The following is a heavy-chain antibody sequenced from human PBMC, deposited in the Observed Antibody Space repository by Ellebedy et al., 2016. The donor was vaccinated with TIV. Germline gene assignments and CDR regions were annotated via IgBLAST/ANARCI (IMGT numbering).Heavy chain of an antibody. Sequence: ASVKVSXKASGYTFSRYTMHWVRQAPGQRLEWMGWIDAGYGNTRYSQKFQDRVTMTRDTSAKTAYMELTSLRSEDTAVYYCAREGDYYFDYWGQGTLVTVPS. CDR3: AREGDYYFDY. J-gene: IGHJ4*02. V-gene: IGHV1-3*01. D-gene: IGHD2-21*01. CDR2: IDAGYGNT. CDR1: GYTFSRYT.